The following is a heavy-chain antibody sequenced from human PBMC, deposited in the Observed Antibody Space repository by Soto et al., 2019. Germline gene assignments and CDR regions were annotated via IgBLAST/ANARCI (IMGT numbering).Heavy chain of an antibody. D-gene: IGHD6-19*01. Sequence: QVQLVESGGGVVQPGRSLRLSCAASGFTFSSYAMHWVRQAPGKGLEWVAVISYDGSNKYYADSVKGRFTISRDNSKNPVYLQMNSLGGEEPGVFYWGGDLKGGRAGPRPTCFDHWGQGTLVPVSS. CDR3: GGDLKGGRAGPRPTCFDH. J-gene: IGHJ4*02. CDR1: GFTFSSYA. CDR2: ISYDGSNK. V-gene: IGHV3-30-3*01.